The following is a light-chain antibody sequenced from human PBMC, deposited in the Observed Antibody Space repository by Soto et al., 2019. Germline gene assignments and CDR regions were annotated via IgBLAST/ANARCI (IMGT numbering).Light chain of an antibody. V-gene: IGKV1-39*01. Sequence: DIQMTQSPSSLSASVGDRVTITCRASQTISSYLNWYQQKPGKAPKLLIYAASSLQSGVPSRFSGSGSGKDFTLTINSLQPEDFANYYCQPGGTTPPWTFGQGTKVDIK. J-gene: IGKJ1*01. CDR1: QTISSY. CDR3: QPGGTTPPWT. CDR2: AAS.